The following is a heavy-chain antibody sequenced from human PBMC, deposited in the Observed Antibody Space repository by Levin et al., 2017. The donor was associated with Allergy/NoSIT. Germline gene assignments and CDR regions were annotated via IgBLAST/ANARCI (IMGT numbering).Heavy chain of an antibody. CDR1: GFPFSTYW. Sequence: LSLTCAASGFPFSTYWMTWVRQAPGKGLEWVANIKQDGSEKYYVDSVKGRFTISRDNANSLLYLQMNNLRAEDAAVYYCARDSQWLDDAFDVWGQGTMVTVSS. V-gene: IGHV3-7*01. CDR3: ARDSQWLDDAFDV. J-gene: IGHJ3*01. CDR2: IKQDGSEK. D-gene: IGHD6-19*01.